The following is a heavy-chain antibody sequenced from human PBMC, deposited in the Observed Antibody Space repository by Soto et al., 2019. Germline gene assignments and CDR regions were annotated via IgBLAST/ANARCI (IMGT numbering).Heavy chain of an antibody. Sequence: KTSETLSLTCAVYGGSFSGYYWSWIRQPPGKGLEWIGEINHSGSTNYNPSLKSRVTISVDTSKNQFSLKLSSVTAADTAVYYCAKTLRFLELALDYYYGMDVWGQGTTVTVSS. CDR1: GGSFSGYY. D-gene: IGHD3-3*01. V-gene: IGHV4-34*01. CDR2: INHSGST. J-gene: IGHJ6*02. CDR3: AKTLRFLELALDYYYGMDV.